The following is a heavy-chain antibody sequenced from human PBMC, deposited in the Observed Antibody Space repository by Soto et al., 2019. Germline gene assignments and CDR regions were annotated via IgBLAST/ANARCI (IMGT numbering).Heavy chain of an antibody. Sequence: QVQLVQSGVEVEKPGASVKVSCKASGYTFTSYGVSWVLQAPGQGLEWMGWISAYNGNTNYAQKFQGRVTMTTDTSTSTAYMELRSLRSEDTAVYYCARDVPTVTTGGPDYWGQGTLVTVSS. CDR2: ISAYNGNT. V-gene: IGHV1-18*01. CDR1: GYTFTSYG. CDR3: ARDVPTVTTGGPDY. D-gene: IGHD4-17*01. J-gene: IGHJ4*02.